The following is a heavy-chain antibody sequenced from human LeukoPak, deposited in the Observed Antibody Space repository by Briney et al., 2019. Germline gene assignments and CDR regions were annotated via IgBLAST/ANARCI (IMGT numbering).Heavy chain of an antibody. CDR2: ISGSGGST. Sequence: GSLRLSCAASGFTFSSYAMSWVRQAPGKGLEWVSAISGSGGSTYYADSVKGRFTISRDNSKNTLYLQMNSLRAEDTAVYYCAKDQWYYYDSSGYYPLDYWGQGTLVTVSS. CDR3: AKDQWYYYDSSGYYPLDY. CDR1: GFTFSSYA. D-gene: IGHD3-22*01. V-gene: IGHV3-23*01. J-gene: IGHJ4*02.